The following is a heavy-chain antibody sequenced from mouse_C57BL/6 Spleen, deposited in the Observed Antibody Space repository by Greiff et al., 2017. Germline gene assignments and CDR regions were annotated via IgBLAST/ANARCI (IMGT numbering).Heavy chain of an antibody. CDR1: GYTFTSYW. D-gene: IGHD1-1*01. V-gene: IGHV1-72*01. CDR3: ASRGYGSNWYFDV. J-gene: IGHJ1*03. CDR2: IDPNSGGT. Sequence: VQLQQPGAELVKPGASVTLSCKASGYTFTSYWMHWVKQRPGRGLEWIGRIDPNSGGTKYNEKFKSKATLTVDKPSSTAYMQLSSLTSEDSAVYYCASRGYGSNWYFDVWGTGTTVTVSS.